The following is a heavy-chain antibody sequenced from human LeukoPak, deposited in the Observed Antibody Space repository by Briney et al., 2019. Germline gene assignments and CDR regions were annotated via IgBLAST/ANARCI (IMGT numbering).Heavy chain of an antibody. D-gene: IGHD6-13*01. V-gene: IGHV3-48*04. CDR3: ASLKQQLVDY. CDR1: GFTFSSYS. Sequence: GGSLRLSCAASGFTFSSYSMNWVRQAPGKGLEWVSYISSSGSTIYYADSVKGRFTISRDNAKNSLYLQMNSLRAEDTAVYYCASLKQQLVDYWGQGTLVTVSS. CDR2: ISSSGSTI. J-gene: IGHJ4*02.